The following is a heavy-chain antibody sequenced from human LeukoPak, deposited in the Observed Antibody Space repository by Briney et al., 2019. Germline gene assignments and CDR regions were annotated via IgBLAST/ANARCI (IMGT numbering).Heavy chain of an antibody. Sequence: ASVKVSCKASGYTLTGYYMHWLRQAPGQGLEWMGWINPNSCYTNYAQKFQGRVTITRDTSIRADYMELSRLRTDDTDVYYCARDSGIGGATDGFDIWGQGTMVTVSS. CDR3: ARDSGIGGATDGFDI. D-gene: IGHD1-26*01. CDR1: GYTLTGYY. J-gene: IGHJ3*02. CDR2: INPNSCYT. V-gene: IGHV1-2*02.